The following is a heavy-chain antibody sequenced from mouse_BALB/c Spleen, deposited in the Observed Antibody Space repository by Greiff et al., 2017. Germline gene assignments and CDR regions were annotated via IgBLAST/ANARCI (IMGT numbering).Heavy chain of an antibody. V-gene: IGHV2-6-7*01. Sequence: VKVVESGPGLVAPSQSLSITCTVSGFSLTGYGVNWVRQPPGKGLEWLGMIWGDGSTDYNSALKSRLSISKDNSKSQVFLKMNSLQTDDTARYYCARSDYYGSLYYFDYWGQGTTLTVSS. J-gene: IGHJ2*01. CDR3: ARSDYYGSLYYFDY. D-gene: IGHD1-1*01. CDR1: GFSLTGYG. CDR2: IWGDGST.